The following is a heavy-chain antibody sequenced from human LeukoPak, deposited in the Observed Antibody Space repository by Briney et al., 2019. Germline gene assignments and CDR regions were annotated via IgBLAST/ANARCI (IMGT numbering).Heavy chain of an antibody. V-gene: IGHV4-59*11. CDR1: GDSFGRHY. Sequence: SETLSLTCTVSGDSFGRHYWSWIRQPPGKGLEWIGYIYYSGSTNYNPSLKSRVTISVDTSKNQFSLKLSSVTAADTAVYYCARYGYSSGWATYHFDYWGQGTLVTVSS. CDR3: ARYGYSSGWATYHFDY. J-gene: IGHJ4*02. D-gene: IGHD6-19*01. CDR2: IYYSGST.